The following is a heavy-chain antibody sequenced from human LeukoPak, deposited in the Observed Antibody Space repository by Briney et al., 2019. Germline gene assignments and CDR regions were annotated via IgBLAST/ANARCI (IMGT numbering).Heavy chain of an antibody. V-gene: IGHV1-18*01. D-gene: IGHD3-3*01. CDR1: GYTFTSYG. J-gene: IGHJ6*03. Sequence: ASVKVSCKASGYTFTSYGISWVRQAPGQGLEWMGWISAYNGNTNYAQKLQGRVTITTDTSTSTAYMELRSLRSDDTAVYYCAGTYYDFWSGASVGYYYYMDVWGKGTTVTVSS. CDR3: AGTYYDFWSGASVGYYYYMDV. CDR2: ISAYNGNT.